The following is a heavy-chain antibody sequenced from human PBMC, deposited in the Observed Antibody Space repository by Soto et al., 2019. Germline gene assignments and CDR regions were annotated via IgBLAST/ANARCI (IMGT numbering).Heavy chain of an antibody. CDR2: IYYTGST. V-gene: IGHV4-59*11. Sequence: SETLSLTCTVSGASITSHYWSWIRQPPGKEPEWIGYIYYTGSTSYNPSLQSRVAISIDTSKKKFSLRLNSVTAADTAVYYCARDYNSGFYYSWGQGTLVTVSS. CDR1: GASITSHY. CDR3: ARDYNSGFYYS. J-gene: IGHJ1*01. D-gene: IGHD6-19*01.